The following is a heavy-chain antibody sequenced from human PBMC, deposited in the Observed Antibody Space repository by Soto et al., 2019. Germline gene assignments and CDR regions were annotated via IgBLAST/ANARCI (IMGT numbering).Heavy chain of an antibody. J-gene: IGHJ5*02. CDR2: IYYSGST. D-gene: IGHD2-15*01. V-gene: IGHV4-59*01. CDR1: GGSISSYY. CDR3: ARDLGGSGNNWFDP. Sequence: PSETLSLTCTVSGGSISSYYWSWIRQPPGKGLEWIGYIYYSGSTNYNPSLKSRVTISVDTSKNQFSLKLSSVTAADTAVYYCARDLGGSGNNWFDPWGQGTLVTVSS.